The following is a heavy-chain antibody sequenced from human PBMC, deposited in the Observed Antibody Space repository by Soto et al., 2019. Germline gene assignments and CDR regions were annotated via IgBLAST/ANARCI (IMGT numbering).Heavy chain of an antibody. CDR2: ISKSGDRT. V-gene: IGHV3-23*01. D-gene: IGHD2-2*01. J-gene: IGHJ4*02. Sequence: GGSLRLSCAASGFTFRDYAMNWVRQTPGKGLEWVSLISKSGDRTYYAGYVKGSFTISRDNSKNILFLQMNSLRADDTALYYCVSRHLVTDDTLQPLLYSDYWGQGTLVTVSS. CDR1: GFTFRDYA. CDR3: VSRHLVTDDTLQPLLYSDY.